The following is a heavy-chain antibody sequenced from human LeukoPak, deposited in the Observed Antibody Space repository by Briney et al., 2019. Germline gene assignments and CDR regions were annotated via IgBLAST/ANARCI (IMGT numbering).Heavy chain of an antibody. D-gene: IGHD6-19*01. V-gene: IGHV3-9*03. CDR2: ISWSSGSI. Sequence: GRSLRLSCAASGFTFDDYAMHWVRQAPGKGLEWVSGISWSSGSIGYADSVKGRFTISRDNAKNSLYLQMNSLRAEDMALYYCAKDIRAVAGASSAFDIWGQGTMVTVSS. J-gene: IGHJ3*02. CDR1: GFTFDDYA. CDR3: AKDIRAVAGASSAFDI.